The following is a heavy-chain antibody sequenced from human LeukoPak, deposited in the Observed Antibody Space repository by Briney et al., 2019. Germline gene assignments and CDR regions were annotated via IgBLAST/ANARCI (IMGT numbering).Heavy chain of an antibody. CDR2: VSYSGTP. Sequence: SQTLSLTCTVSGDSINNYYWSWIRQPPGKGLEWIGYVSYSGTPDYNPSLKSRVTISLDTSRNHFSLQLSSVTAADTAQYYCARQKWDRLTYYHYGMDVWGQGTTVTVS. V-gene: IGHV4-59*08. CDR1: GDSINNYY. D-gene: IGHD1-26*01. J-gene: IGHJ6*02. CDR3: ARQKWDRLTYYHYGMDV.